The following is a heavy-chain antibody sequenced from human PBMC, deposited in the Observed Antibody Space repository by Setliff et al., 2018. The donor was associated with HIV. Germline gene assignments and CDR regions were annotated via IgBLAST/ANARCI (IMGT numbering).Heavy chain of an antibody. J-gene: IGHJ4*02. CDR1: GGPLSGYF. CDR3: ARGSYTVRIDY. CDR2: IYSNGRT. V-gene: IGHV4-59*10. Sequence: SETLSLTCAVYGGPLSGYFWSWIRQSPGKGLEWIGRIYSNGRTTHNPSLKSRVTISRDTSENQFSLRLSSVTAADTAVYYCARGSYTVRIDYWGQGTRVTVSS. D-gene: IGHD3-10*01.